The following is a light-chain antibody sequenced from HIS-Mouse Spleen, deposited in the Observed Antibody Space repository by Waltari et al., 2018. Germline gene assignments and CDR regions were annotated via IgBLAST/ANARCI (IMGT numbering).Light chain of an antibody. CDR3: QQANSFPPT. J-gene: IGKJ2*01. V-gene: IGKV1-12*01. Sequence: DIQMPQSPSSVSASVGDRVTITCRASQGISSWLALYQQKPGNAAKLLIYAASSLQSGVPSRFSGSGAGTEFTLTISSLQPEDFATYYCQQANSFPPTFGQGTKLGIK. CDR1: QGISSW. CDR2: AAS.